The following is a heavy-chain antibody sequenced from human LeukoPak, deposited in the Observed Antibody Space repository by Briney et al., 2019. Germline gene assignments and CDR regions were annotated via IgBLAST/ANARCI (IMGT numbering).Heavy chain of an antibody. D-gene: IGHD3-22*01. Sequence: SETLSLTCTVSGGSISNTNWWSWVRQPPGQGLEWIGEISLTGLTNYNPSLESRVTVSLDKAKNQLSLNLTSVTAADTAVYYCARVSYDSSGYYWDYAFDIWGQGTMVTVSS. CDR3: ARVSYDSSGYYWDYAFDI. J-gene: IGHJ3*02. V-gene: IGHV4-4*02. CDR1: GGSISNTNW. CDR2: ISLTGLT.